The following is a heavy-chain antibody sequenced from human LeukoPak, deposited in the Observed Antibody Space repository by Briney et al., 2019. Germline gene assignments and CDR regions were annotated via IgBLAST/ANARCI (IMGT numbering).Heavy chain of an antibody. CDR2: ISGDGGST. D-gene: IGHD6-13*01. CDR3: AKEEGDSSSWHFDY. J-gene: IGHJ4*02. V-gene: IGHV3-43*02. Sequence: GGSLRLSCAASGFTFDDYAMHWVRQAPGKGLEGVSLISGDGGSTYYADSVKGRFTISRDNSKNSLYLQMNSLRTEDTALYYCAKEEGDSSSWHFDYWGQGTLVTVSS. CDR1: GFTFDDYA.